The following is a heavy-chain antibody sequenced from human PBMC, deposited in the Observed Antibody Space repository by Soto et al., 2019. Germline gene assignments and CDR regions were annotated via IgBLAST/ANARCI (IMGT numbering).Heavy chain of an antibody. D-gene: IGHD6-13*01. CDR2: ISAYNGNT. V-gene: IGHV1-18*01. CDR1: GYTFTSYG. Sequence: ASLRVSCKASGYTFTSYGISWVRQAPGQGLEWMGWISAYNGNTNYAQKLQGRVTMTTDTSTSTAYMELRSLRSDDTAVYYCARSAARYSSSWQYYYYDMYVWGQGTTVTVS. CDR3: ARSAARYSSSWQYYYYDMYV. J-gene: IGHJ6*02.